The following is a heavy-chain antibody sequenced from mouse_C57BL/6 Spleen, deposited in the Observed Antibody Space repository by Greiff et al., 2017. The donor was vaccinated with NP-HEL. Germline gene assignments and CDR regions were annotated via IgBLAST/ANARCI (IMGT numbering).Heavy chain of an antibody. CDR3: ARRIFHYYGSSTGYFDV. Sequence: EVKLVESGPVLVKPGASVKMSCKASGYTFTDYYMNWVKQSHGKSLEWIGVINPYNGGTSYNQKFKGKATLTVDKSSSTAYMELNSLTSEDSAVYYCARRIFHYYGSSTGYFDVWGTGTTVTVSS. V-gene: IGHV1-19*01. CDR2: INPYNGGT. D-gene: IGHD1-1*01. J-gene: IGHJ1*03. CDR1: GYTFTDYY.